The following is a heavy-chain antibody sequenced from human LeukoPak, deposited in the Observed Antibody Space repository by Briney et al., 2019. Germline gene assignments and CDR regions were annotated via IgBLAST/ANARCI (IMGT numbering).Heavy chain of an antibody. D-gene: IGHD3-16*02. CDR3: AKERVPYYDYVWGSYRFEGEYYFDY. Sequence: GGSLRLSCAASGFTFSSYAMSWVRHAPGKGLEWVSAISGSGGSTYYADSVKGRFTISRDNSKNTLYLQMNSLRAEDTAVYYCAKERVPYYDYVWGSYRFEGEYYFDYWGQGTLVTVSS. V-gene: IGHV3-23*01. J-gene: IGHJ4*02. CDR2: ISGSGGST. CDR1: GFTFSSYA.